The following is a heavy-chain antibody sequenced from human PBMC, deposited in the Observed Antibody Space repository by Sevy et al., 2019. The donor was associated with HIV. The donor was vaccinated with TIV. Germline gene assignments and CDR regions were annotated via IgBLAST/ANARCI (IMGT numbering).Heavy chain of an antibody. J-gene: IGHJ6*02. Sequence: GGSLRLSCTASGFTFNFYGMHWVRQAPGKGLEWVALISYDGNIKYYADSAKGRFTISRDNSKNTLYLQMNSLRPEDTAVYYCVKAPNDHDNSGWAGLEVWGQGTTVTVSS. CDR1: GFTFNFYG. CDR2: ISYDGNIK. CDR3: VKAPNDHDNSGWAGLEV. V-gene: IGHV3-30*18. D-gene: IGHD3-22*01.